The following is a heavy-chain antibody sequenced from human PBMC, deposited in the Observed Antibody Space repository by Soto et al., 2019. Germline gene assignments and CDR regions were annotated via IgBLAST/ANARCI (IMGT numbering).Heavy chain of an antibody. J-gene: IGHJ5*02. CDR1: GFTFSSYA. V-gene: IGHV3-30-3*01. Sequence: GGSLRLSCAASGFTFSSYAMHWVRQAPGKGLEWVAVISYDGSNKYYADSVKGRFTISRDNSKNTLYLQMNSLRAEDTAVYYCAREPPRGESSGWTNNWFDPWGQGTLVTVSS. CDR2: ISYDGSNK. D-gene: IGHD6-19*01. CDR3: AREPPRGESSGWTNNWFDP.